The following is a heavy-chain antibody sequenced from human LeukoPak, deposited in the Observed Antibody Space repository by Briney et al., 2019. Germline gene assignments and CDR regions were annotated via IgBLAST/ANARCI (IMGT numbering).Heavy chain of an antibody. CDR1: GGSISSSSYY. Sequence: PSETLSLTCTVSGGSISSSSYYWGWIRQPPGKGLEWIGSIYYSGSTYYNPSLKSRVTISVDTSKNQFSLKLSSVTAADTAVYYCARGPEYYDSSGYYSPLSYWGQGTLVTASS. V-gene: IGHV4-39*07. D-gene: IGHD3-22*01. CDR3: ARGPEYYDSSGYYSPLSY. J-gene: IGHJ4*02. CDR2: IYYSGST.